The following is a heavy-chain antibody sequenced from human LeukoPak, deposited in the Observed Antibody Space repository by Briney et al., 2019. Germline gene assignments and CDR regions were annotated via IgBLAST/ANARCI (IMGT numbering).Heavy chain of an antibody. D-gene: IGHD2-2*01. Sequence: SETLSLTCTVSGGSISSGDYYWSWIRQPPGKGLEWIGYIYYSGSTYYNPSLKSRVTISVDTSKNQFSLKLSSVTAADTAVYYCARDGGPNIVVVPAATRRLKYYFDYWGQGTLVTVSS. CDR2: IYYSGST. CDR1: GGSISSGDYY. V-gene: IGHV4-30-4*01. CDR3: ARDGGPNIVVVPAATRRLKYYFDY. J-gene: IGHJ4*02.